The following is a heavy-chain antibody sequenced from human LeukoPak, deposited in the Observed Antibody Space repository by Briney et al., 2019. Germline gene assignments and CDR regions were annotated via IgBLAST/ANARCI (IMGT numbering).Heavy chain of an antibody. J-gene: IGHJ4*02. CDR3: ARDFLTGAGTFDY. V-gene: IGHV1-46*01. D-gene: IGHD3-9*01. CDR2: INPSGDST. CDR1: EYIFTTNY. Sequence: ASVKVSCKASEYIFTTNYIHWVRQAPGQGLEWMGTINPSGDSTTYAQNFQGRVTMTRDTSTSTVYMELSSLTSEDTAVYYCARDFLTGAGTFDYWGQGTLVTVSS.